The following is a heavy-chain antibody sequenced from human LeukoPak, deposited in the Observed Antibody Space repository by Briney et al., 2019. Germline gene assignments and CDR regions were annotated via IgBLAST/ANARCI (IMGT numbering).Heavy chain of an antibody. CDR3: ARDTSQYDLLTGSRDFYSGVDV. D-gene: IGHD3-9*01. Sequence: ASVKLSCKASGFTLIDYHIHGVRQAPGQGLEWMGWINANSGGTKYAQKFQGRVTMTSDTSISTAYMELTRLRSDDTAVYYCARDTSQYDLLTGSRDFYSGVDVWGQGTTVSVSS. V-gene: IGHV1-2*02. CDR1: GFTLIDYH. CDR2: INANSGGT. J-gene: IGHJ6*02.